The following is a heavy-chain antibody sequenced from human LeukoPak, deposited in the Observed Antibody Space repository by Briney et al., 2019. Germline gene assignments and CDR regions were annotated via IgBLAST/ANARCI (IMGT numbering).Heavy chain of an antibody. CDR1: GFTFSSYG. V-gene: IGHV3-33*06. D-gene: IGHD3-10*01. CDR2: IWYDGSNK. Sequence: GGSLRLSCAASGFTFSSYGMHWVRQAPGKRLEWVAVIWYDGSNKYYADSVKGRFTISRDNSKNTLYLQMDSLRAEDTAVYYCAKDGYYGSGPLDYWGQGTLVTVSS. CDR3: AKDGYYGSGPLDY. J-gene: IGHJ4*02.